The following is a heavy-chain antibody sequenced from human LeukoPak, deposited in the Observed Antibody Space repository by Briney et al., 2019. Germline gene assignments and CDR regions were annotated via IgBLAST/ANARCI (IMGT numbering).Heavy chain of an antibody. Sequence: GGSLRLSCAASGFTFSSYWMHWVRHTPGKGLVWVSRIKGDGSSTSYADSVKGRFTISRDNSKNTLYLQMNSLRAEDTAVYYCARTVLRGYSCGNLHFDFWGQGTLVTVSS. D-gene: IGHD5-18*01. CDR3: ARTVLRGYSCGNLHFDF. CDR2: IKGDGSST. J-gene: IGHJ4*02. CDR1: GFTFSSYW. V-gene: IGHV3-74*01.